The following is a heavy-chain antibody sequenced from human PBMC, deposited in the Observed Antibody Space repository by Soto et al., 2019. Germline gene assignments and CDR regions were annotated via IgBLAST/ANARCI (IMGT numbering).Heavy chain of an antibody. D-gene: IGHD3-10*01. CDR1: GYSFTSYW. CDR3: ARQHITRVRGVSSTGMDV. V-gene: IGHV5-51*01. Sequence: PGESLKISCKASGYSFTSYWIGWVRQTPGKGLEWMGIFYPGDSETRYSPSFQGRVTISADKSISTAYLQWSSLRASDTAIYFCARQHITRVRGVSSTGMDVWGQGTTVTVSS. CDR2: FYPGDSET. J-gene: IGHJ6*02.